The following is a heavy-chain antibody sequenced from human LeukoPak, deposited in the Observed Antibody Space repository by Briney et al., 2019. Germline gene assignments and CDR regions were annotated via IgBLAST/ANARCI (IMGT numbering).Heavy chain of an antibody. Sequence: SETLSLTCTVSGGSISSYYWSWIRQPAGKGLEWIGRIYTSGSTNYNPSLKSRVTMSVDTSKKQFSLKLSSVTAADTAVYYCAREKIGYYDSSGRGWFDPWGQGTLVTVSS. CDR3: AREKIGYYDSSGRGWFDP. V-gene: IGHV4-4*07. CDR2: IYTSGST. CDR1: GGSISSYY. D-gene: IGHD3-22*01. J-gene: IGHJ5*02.